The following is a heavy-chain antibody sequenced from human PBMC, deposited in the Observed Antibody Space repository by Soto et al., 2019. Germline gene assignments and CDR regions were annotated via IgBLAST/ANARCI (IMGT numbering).Heavy chain of an antibody. J-gene: IGHJ4*02. CDR2: IYYSGST. Sequence: PSETLSLTCTVSGGSISSYYWSWIRQPPGKGLEWIGYIYYSGSTNYNPSLKSRVTISVDTSKNQFSLKLSSVTAADTAVYYCARARVGSSSAIPFDYWGRGTLVTVSS. V-gene: IGHV4-59*01. CDR3: ARARVGSSSAIPFDY. CDR1: GGSISSYY. D-gene: IGHD6-6*01.